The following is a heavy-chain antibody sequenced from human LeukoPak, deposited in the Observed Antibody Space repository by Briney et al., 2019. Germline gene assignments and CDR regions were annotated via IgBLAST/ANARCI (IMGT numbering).Heavy chain of an antibody. CDR3: AKGSEQQLEGWGLDY. J-gene: IGHJ4*02. D-gene: IGHD6-13*01. V-gene: IGHV3-9*01. CDR1: GFTFDDYA. CDR2: ISWNSGSI. Sequence: PGRSLRLSCAASGFTFDDYAMHWVRQAPGKGLEWVSGISWNSGSIGYADSVKGRFTISRDNAKNSLYLQMNSLRAEDTALYYCAKGSEQQLEGWGLDYWGQGTLVTVSS.